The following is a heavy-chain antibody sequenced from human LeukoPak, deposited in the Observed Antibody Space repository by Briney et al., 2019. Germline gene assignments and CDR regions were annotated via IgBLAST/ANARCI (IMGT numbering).Heavy chain of an antibody. Sequence: GGSLRLSCAASGFTFDDYGMSWVRQAPGKGLEWLTLIRPDGGKKFYSDSVKGRFTVSRDNFKNMLYLEMNSLRSEDTAVYYCVKDDPVLHFWGQGTLVSVSS. CDR1: GFTFDDYG. V-gene: IGHV3-30*02. J-gene: IGHJ4*02. CDR2: IRPDGGKK. CDR3: VKDDPVLHF.